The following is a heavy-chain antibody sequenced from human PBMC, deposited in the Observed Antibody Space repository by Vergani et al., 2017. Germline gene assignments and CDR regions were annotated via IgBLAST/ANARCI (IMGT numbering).Heavy chain of an antibody. V-gene: IGHV4-61*10. Sequence: QVQLQESGPGLVKPSETLSLTCTVSGGSVSSGSYYWSWIRQPAGKGLAWIGYIYYSGSTNYNPSLKSRVTISVDTSKNQFSLKLSSVTAADTAVYYCASLRYCSSTSCYRNKNDAFDIWGQGTMVTVSS. CDR3: ASLRYCSSTSCYRNKNDAFDI. CDR1: GGSVSSGSYY. CDR2: IYYSGST. D-gene: IGHD2-2*01. J-gene: IGHJ3*02.